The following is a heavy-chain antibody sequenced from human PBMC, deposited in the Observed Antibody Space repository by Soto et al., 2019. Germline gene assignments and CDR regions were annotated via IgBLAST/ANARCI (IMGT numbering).Heavy chain of an antibody. CDR1: GFTFSTYA. J-gene: IGHJ5*02. CDR2: ISDSGTNP. V-gene: IGHV3-23*01. Sequence: GGSLRLSCAASGFTFSTYAMDWVRQTPEEGLEWVSGISDSGTNPYYADSVKGRFTISRDNSKNTLYLQMDSLRAEDTGIYYCARYALGLSPWWYNWFDRWGQGTLVTVSS. CDR3: ARYALGLSPWWYNWFDR. D-gene: IGHD2-8*02.